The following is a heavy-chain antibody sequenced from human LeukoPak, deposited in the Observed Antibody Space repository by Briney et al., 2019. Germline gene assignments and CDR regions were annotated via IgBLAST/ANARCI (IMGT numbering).Heavy chain of an antibody. CDR2: MNPNSGNT. CDR1: GYTLTELS. J-gene: IGHJ6*02. CDR3: VRAMAPLDTFNYQYAMDV. V-gene: IGHV1-8*01. Sequence: ASVKVSCKVSGYTLTELSMHWVRQAPGQGLEWMGWMNPNSGNTGYAQKFQGRFTLTRETFISTAYMELSSLGSDDTAVYYCVRAMAPLDTFNYQYAMDVWGQGTMVTVSS. D-gene: IGHD5-24*01.